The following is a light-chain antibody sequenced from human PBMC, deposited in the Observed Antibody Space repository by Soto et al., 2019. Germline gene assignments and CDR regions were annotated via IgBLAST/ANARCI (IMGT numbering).Light chain of an antibody. CDR1: SSDVGVYNY. Sequence: QSALTQARSVSGSPGQSVTISCTGTSSDVGVYNYVSWYQQYPGKAPKLMIYDVSKRPSGVPDRFSGSRSGNTASLTISGLQAEDEADYYCCSYEGRYTYVLGGGTKVTV. CDR3: CSYEGRYTYV. J-gene: IGLJ1*01. V-gene: IGLV2-11*01. CDR2: DVS.